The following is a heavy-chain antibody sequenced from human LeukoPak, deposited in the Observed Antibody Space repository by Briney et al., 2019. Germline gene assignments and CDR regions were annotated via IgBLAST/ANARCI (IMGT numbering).Heavy chain of an antibody. V-gene: IGHV4-59*01. J-gene: IGHJ4*02. CDR3: ARAYGDYHDY. Sequence: SETLSLTCTVSGGFISSYYGSWIRQPPGKGLEWIGYIYYSGSTNYNPSLKSRVTISVDTSKNQFSLKLSSVTAADTAVYYCARAYGDYHDYWGQETLVTVSS. CDR1: GGFISSYY. D-gene: IGHD4-17*01. CDR2: IYYSGST.